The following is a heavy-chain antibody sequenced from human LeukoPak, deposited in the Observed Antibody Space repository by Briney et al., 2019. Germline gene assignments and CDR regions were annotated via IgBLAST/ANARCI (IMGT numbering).Heavy chain of an antibody. V-gene: IGHV4-59*08. D-gene: IGHD3-22*01. CDR1: GGSISSYY. Sequence: SETLSLTCTVSGGSISSYYWSWIRQPPGKGLEWIGYIYYSGSTNYNPSLKSRVTISVDTSKNQFSLKLSSVTAADTAVYYCARHGDDSSGYFFDYWGQGTLVTVSS. CDR2: IYYSGST. CDR3: ARHGDDSSGYFFDY. J-gene: IGHJ4*02.